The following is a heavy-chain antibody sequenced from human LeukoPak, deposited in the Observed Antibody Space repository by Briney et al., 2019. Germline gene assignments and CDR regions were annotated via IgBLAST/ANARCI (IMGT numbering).Heavy chain of an antibody. V-gene: IGHV4-34*01. CDR3: AGYCSSPWGYYFDY. J-gene: IGHJ4*02. D-gene: IGHD2-2*01. Sequence: XXXYGGXXXGYYWSWIRQPPGKGLEWIGEINHSGSTNYNPSLKSRVTISVDTSKNQFSLKLSSVTAADTAVYYCAGYCSSPWGYYFDYWGQGTLVTVSS. CDR1: GGXXXGYY. CDR2: INHSGST.